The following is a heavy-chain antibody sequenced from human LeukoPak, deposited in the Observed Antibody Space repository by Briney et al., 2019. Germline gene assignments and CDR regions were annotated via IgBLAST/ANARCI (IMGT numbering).Heavy chain of an antibody. Sequence: ASVKVSCKASGYTFTSYDINWVRQATGQGHEWMGWMNPNSGNTGYAQKFQGRVTITRNTSISTAYMELSSLRSEDTALYYCAKDIEVSATYYFDYWGQGTLVTVSS. D-gene: IGHD3-16*02. CDR3: AKDIEVSATYYFDY. CDR1: GYTFTSYD. J-gene: IGHJ4*02. V-gene: IGHV1-8*03. CDR2: MNPNSGNT.